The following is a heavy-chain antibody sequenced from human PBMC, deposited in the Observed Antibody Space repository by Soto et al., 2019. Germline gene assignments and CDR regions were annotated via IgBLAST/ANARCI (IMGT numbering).Heavy chain of an antibody. CDR1: GFTFSSYG. J-gene: IGHJ4*02. Sequence: SLRLSCAASGFTFSSYGMHWVLQAPVKGLEWVAVIWYDGSNKYYADSAKGRFTISRDNSKNTLYLQMNSLRAEDTAVYYCARGPLAYCGGDCYSGDYWGQGTLVTVSS. V-gene: IGHV3-33*01. CDR3: ARGPLAYCGGDCYSGDY. CDR2: IWYDGSNK. D-gene: IGHD2-21*02.